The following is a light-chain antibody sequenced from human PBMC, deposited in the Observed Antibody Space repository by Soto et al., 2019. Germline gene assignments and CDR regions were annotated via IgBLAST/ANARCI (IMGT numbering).Light chain of an antibody. J-gene: IGLJ1*01. Sequence: QSVLTEPASVSGSPGQSITISCTGTSSDVGGHNYVSWYQHHADKAPKLMIYEVSNRPSGVSNRFSGSNSGNTASLTIYGLXAEDEADYYCGSFSSSSTLYVFGTGTKVTVL. CDR3: GSFSSSSTLYV. V-gene: IGLV2-14*01. CDR1: SSDVGGHNY. CDR2: EVS.